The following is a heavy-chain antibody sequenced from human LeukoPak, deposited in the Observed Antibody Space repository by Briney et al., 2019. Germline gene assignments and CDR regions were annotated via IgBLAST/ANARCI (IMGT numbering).Heavy chain of an antibody. J-gene: IGHJ5*02. CDR2: IIPIFGTA. CDR1: GGTFSSYA. D-gene: IGHD2-2*01. CDR3: AGIVVVPAAIPAWFDP. Sequence: SVKVSCKASGGTFSSYAISWVRQAPGQGLEWMGGIIPIFGTANYAQKFQGRVTITTDESTSTAYMELSSLRSEDTAVYYCAGIVVVPAAIPAWFDPWGQRTLVTVSS. V-gene: IGHV1-69*05.